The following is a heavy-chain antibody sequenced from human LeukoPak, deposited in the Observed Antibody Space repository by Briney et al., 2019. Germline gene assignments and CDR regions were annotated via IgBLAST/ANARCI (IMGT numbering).Heavy chain of an antibody. CDR2: IKQDGSEK. CDR1: GFTFSRYL. Sequence: GGSLRLSCAASGFTFSRYLMSWVRQAPGKGLEWVANIKQDGSEKYYVDSVKGRFTISRDNAKNSLYPQMNSLRVEDTAVYYCASGIAVADTKGAFDIWGQGTMVTVSS. V-gene: IGHV3-7*02. CDR3: ASGIAVADTKGAFDI. J-gene: IGHJ3*02. D-gene: IGHD6-19*01.